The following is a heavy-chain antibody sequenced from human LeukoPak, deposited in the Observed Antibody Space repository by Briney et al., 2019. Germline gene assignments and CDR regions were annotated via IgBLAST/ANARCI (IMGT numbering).Heavy chain of an antibody. CDR2: IDTGKGNT. J-gene: IGHJ4*02. Sequence: ASVKVSCKTSGYTFTKYAIHWVRQAPGQGLEWLVCIDTGKGNTRYSQKLQDRVTLTRDTSATTAYMELSSLRSEDTAVYYCARDESDWGQGTLVTLSS. CDR1: GYTFTKYA. CDR3: ARDESD. V-gene: IGHV1-3*04.